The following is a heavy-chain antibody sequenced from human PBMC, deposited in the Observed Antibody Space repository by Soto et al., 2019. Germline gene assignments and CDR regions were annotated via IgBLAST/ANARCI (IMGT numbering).Heavy chain of an antibody. CDR3: ARDTFTIGRGMDC. CDR2: IYYSGST. J-gene: IGHJ6*02. Sequence: PSETLSLTCTVSGGSISSYYWSWIRQPPGKGLEWIGYIYYSGSTNYNPSLKSRVTISVDTSKNQFSLKLSSVTAADTAVYYCARDTFTIGRGMDCWGQGITVTVSS. D-gene: IGHD3-10*01. CDR1: GGSISSYY. V-gene: IGHV4-59*01.